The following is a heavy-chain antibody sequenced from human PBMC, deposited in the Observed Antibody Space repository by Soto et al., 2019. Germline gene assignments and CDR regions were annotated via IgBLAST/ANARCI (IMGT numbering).Heavy chain of an antibody. V-gene: IGHV4-34*01. CDR3: ARGIVRAAAGSRFDP. Sequence: PSETLSLTCAVYGGSFSGYYWSWIRQPPGKGLEWIGEINHSGSTSYNPSLKSRVTISVDTSKNQFSLKLSSVTAADTAVYYCARGIVRAAAGSRFDPWGQGTLVTVSS. D-gene: IGHD6-13*01. CDR2: INHSGST. CDR1: GGSFSGYY. J-gene: IGHJ5*02.